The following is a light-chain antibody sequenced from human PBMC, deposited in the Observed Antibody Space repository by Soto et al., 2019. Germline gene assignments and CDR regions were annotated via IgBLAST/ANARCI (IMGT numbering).Light chain of an antibody. J-gene: IGKJ1*01. CDR1: QSVSSN. Sequence: EIVVTQTQATLSVSPGERATLSCRASQSVSSNLAWYQQKPGQAPRLLIYGASTRATGIPARFSGSGSGTEFTLTISSLQSEDFAVYYCQQYNNWPPWPFGQVTNVAIK. V-gene: IGKV3-15*01. CDR3: QQYNNWPPWP. CDR2: GAS.